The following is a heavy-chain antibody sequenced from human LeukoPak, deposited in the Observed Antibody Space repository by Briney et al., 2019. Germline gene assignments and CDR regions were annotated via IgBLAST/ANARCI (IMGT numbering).Heavy chain of an antibody. D-gene: IGHD2-21*02. CDR2: TYYRSNWSH. CDR3: ARGNRDFDS. J-gene: IGHJ5*01. Sequence: SQTLSLTCAISGDSVSTNSAAWHWIRQSPSRGLEWLGRTYYRSNWSHDYAPSVQSRITINPDTSKNQFSLHLNSVTPEDTAVYYCARGNRDFDSWGQGTLVTVSS. CDR1: GDSVSTNSAA. V-gene: IGHV6-1*01.